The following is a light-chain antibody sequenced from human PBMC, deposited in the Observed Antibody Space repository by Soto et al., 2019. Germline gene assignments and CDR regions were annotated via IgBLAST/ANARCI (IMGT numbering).Light chain of an antibody. CDR2: KAS. CDR3: QQYHNLWT. V-gene: IGKV1-5*03. J-gene: IGKJ1*01. Sequence: IQMTQSPATLSASVGDRVTLICRASQTISSWLAWYQQKPGKAPKLLIYKASSLESGVPSRFSGSGSGTEFTLTISSLQPDDFATYYCQQYHNLWTFGQGTKVDIK. CDR1: QTISSW.